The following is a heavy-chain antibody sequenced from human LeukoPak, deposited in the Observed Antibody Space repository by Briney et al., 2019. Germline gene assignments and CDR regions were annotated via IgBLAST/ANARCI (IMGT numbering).Heavy chain of an antibody. V-gene: IGHV1-2*02. CDR3: ARLGSIAALLGWFDP. CDR2: INPNSGGT. CDR1: GYTFTGYY. Sequence: GASVKVSCKPSGYTFTGYYMHWVRQAPGQGLEWMGWINPNSGGTNYAQKFQGRVTMTRDTSISTAYMELSSLRSEDTAVYYCARLGSIAALLGWFDPWGQGTLVTVSS. J-gene: IGHJ5*02. D-gene: IGHD6-6*01.